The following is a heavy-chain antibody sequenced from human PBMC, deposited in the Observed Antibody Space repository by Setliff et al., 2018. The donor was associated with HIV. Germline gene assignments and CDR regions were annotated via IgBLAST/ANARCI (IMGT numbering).Heavy chain of an antibody. CDR2: VNSRGYT. V-gene: IGHV4-61*02. D-gene: IGHD3-22*01. CDR1: GDSISSGIYY. Sequence: SETLSLTCTGSGDSISSGIYYWSWIRQPAGKGLEWIGRVNSRGYTEYNPSFKSRVTISVDTSKNKFSRELNPVTAADTAGYYCARDRLDGHDTSGYYYAYWGQGTLVTVSS. J-gene: IGHJ4*02. CDR3: ARDRLDGHDTSGYYYAY.